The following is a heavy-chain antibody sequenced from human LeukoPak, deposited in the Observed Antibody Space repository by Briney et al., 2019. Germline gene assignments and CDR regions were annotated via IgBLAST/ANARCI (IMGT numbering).Heavy chain of an antibody. J-gene: IGHJ6*03. CDR2: INPNSGGT. V-gene: IGHV1-2*02. D-gene: IGHD6-13*01. CDR1: GYTFTGYY. Sequence: GASVKVSCKASGYTFTGYYMHWVRQAPGQGLEWMGWINPNSGGTNYAQKFQGRVTMTRDTSISTAYMELSRLRSDDTAVYYCAGPLAAAGPVNYYYYYMDVWGKGDHGHRLL. CDR3: AGPLAAAGPVNYYYYYMDV.